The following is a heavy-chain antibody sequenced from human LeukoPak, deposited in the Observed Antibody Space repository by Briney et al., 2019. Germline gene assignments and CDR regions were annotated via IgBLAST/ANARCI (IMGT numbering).Heavy chain of an antibody. J-gene: IGHJ4*02. CDR3: ARSPTYYYDSSGFDY. D-gene: IGHD3-22*01. V-gene: IGHV1-69*04. Sequence: GASVKVSCKASGGTFSSYAISWVRQAPGQGLEWMGRIIPILGIANYAQKFQGRVTITTDESTSTAYMELSSLRSEDTAVYYCARSPTYYYDSSGFDYWGQGTLVTVSS. CDR2: IIPILGIA. CDR1: GGTFSSYA.